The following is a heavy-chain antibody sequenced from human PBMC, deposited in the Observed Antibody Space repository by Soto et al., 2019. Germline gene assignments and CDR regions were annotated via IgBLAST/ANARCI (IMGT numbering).Heavy chain of an antibody. D-gene: IGHD3-3*01. Sequence: EVQLVESGGGLVKPGGSLRLSCAASGFTFSSYSMNWVRQAPGKGLEWVSSISSSSSYIYYADSVKGRFTISRDNAKNSLYLQMNSLRAEDTAVYYCARVVYYDFWSGYLDYWGQGTLVTVSS. CDR2: ISSSSSYI. J-gene: IGHJ4*02. CDR1: GFTFSSYS. V-gene: IGHV3-21*01. CDR3: ARVVYYDFWSGYLDY.